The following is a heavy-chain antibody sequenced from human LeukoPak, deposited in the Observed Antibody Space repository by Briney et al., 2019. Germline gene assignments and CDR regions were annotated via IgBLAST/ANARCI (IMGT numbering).Heavy chain of an antibody. CDR3: AREGGAAAGLDY. V-gene: IGHV3-7*01. CDR2: IKQDGSEK. Sequence: PGGSLRLSCAASGFTFSSYWISWVRQAPGKGLEWVANIKQDGSEKYYVDSVEGRFTISRDNAKNSLYLQMNSLRAEDTAVYYCAREGGAAAGLDYWGQGTLVTVSS. CDR1: GFTFSSYW. J-gene: IGHJ4*02. D-gene: IGHD6-13*01.